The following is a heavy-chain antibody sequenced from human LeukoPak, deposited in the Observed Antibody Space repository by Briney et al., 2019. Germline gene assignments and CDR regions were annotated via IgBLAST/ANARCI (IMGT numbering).Heavy chain of an antibody. CDR2: INPNSGGT. J-gene: IGHJ6*02. Sequence: ASVKVSCKASGYTFTGYYMHWVRQAPGQGLEWMGWINPNSGGTNYAQKFQGRVTMTRDTSISTAYMGLSRLRSDDTAVYYCARDLGSGYDFYYYGMDVWGQGTTVTVSS. CDR1: GYTFTGYY. V-gene: IGHV1-2*02. CDR3: ARDLGSGYDFYYYGMDV. D-gene: IGHD5-12*01.